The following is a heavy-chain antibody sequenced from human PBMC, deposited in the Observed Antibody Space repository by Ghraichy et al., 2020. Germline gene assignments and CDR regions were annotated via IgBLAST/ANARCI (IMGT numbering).Heavy chain of an antibody. J-gene: IGHJ4*02. CDR1: GFTFSSYS. Sequence: GGSLRLSCAASGFTFSSYSMNWVRQAPGKGLEWVSYISSSSSTIYYADSVKGRFTISRDNAKNSLYLQMNSLRDEDTAVYYCARDELVRIQYDFWSGYYDYWGQGTLVTVSS. D-gene: IGHD3-3*01. CDR2: ISSSSSTI. CDR3: ARDELVRIQYDFWSGYYDY. V-gene: IGHV3-48*02.